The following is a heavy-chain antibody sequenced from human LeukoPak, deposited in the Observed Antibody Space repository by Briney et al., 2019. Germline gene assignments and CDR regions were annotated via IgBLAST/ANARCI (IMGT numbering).Heavy chain of an antibody. D-gene: IGHD1-26*01. CDR3: ARDRDSGSFPDP. CDR2: IYYSGST. J-gene: IGHJ5*02. CDR1: GGSISSGGYY. Sequence: SQTLSLTCTVSGGSISSGGYYWSWIRQHPGKGLEWIGYIYYSGSTYYNPSLKSRVTISVDTSKNQFSLKLSSVTAADTAVYYCARDRDSGSFPDPWGQGTLVTVSS. V-gene: IGHV4-31*03.